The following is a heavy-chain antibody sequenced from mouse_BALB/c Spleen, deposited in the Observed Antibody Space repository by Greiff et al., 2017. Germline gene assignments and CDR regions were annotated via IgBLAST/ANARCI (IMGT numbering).Heavy chain of an antibody. Sequence: QVQLQQSGAELVKPGASVKLSCKASGYTFTSYYMYWVKQRPGQGLEWIGEINPSNGGTNFNEKFKSKATLTVDKSSSTAYMQLSSLTSEDSAVYCCTRKEDYYYGPIAYWGQGTLVTVSA. V-gene: IGHV1S16*01. J-gene: IGHJ3*01. D-gene: IGHD1-1*01. CDR2: INPSNGGT. CDR3: TRKEDYYYGPIAY. CDR1: GYTFTSYY.